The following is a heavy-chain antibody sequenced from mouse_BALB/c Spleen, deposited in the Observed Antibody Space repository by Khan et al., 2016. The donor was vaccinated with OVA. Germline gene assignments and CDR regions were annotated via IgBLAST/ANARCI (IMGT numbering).Heavy chain of an antibody. D-gene: IGHD1-1*01. V-gene: IGHV2-9*02. Sequence: QVQLKESGPGLVAPSQSLSISCTVSGFSLTTYGVHWVRQPPGKGLEWLGVIWAGGSTNHNSALMSRLSISKDNSKSQVFLKMNSLQTDDTAMYYCDRAFYYGAWFACWGQGTLVTVSA. CDR1: GFSLTTYG. CDR3: DRAFYYGAWFAC. J-gene: IGHJ3*01. CDR2: IWAGGST.